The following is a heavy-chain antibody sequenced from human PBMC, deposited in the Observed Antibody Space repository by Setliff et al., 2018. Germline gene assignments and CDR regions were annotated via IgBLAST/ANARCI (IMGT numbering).Heavy chain of an antibody. CDR3: ARVPARRRYYYYMDV. CDR1: GYSFINYG. J-gene: IGHJ6*03. D-gene: IGHD6-6*01. Sequence: GASVKVSCKTSGYSFINYGLSWMRQAPGQGLEWMGWISGYNGNTDYAQKFQGRVTITADESTSTVFMEVSSLRSEDTAVYYCARVPARRRYYYYMDVWGEGTTVTVSS. CDR2: ISGYNGNT. V-gene: IGHV1-18*01.